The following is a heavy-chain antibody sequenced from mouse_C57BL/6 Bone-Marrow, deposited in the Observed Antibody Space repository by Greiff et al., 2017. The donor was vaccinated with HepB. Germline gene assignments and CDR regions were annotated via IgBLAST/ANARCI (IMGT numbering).Heavy chain of an antibody. CDR3: ARHGARDV. J-gene: IGHJ1*03. CDR2: ISNGGGST. V-gene: IGHV5-12*01. Sequence: EVKLMESGGGLVQPGGSLKLSCAASGFTFSDYYMYWVRQTPEKRLEWVAYISNGGGSTYYPDTVKGRFTISRDNAKNTLYLQMSRLKSEDTAMYYCARHGARDVWGTGTTVTVSS. CDR1: GFTFSDYY.